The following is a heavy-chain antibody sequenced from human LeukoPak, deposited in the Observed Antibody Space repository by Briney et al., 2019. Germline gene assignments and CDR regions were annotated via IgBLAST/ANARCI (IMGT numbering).Heavy chain of an antibody. CDR2: IYYSGST. Sequence: SETLSLTCTVSGGPISSYYWSWIRQPPGKGLEWIGYIYYSGSTNYNPSLKSRVTISVDTSKNQSSLKLSSVTAADTAVYYCARDVFSSGWYAYWYFDLWGRGTLVTVSS. V-gene: IGHV4-59*01. D-gene: IGHD6-19*01. CDR1: GGPISSYY. J-gene: IGHJ2*01. CDR3: ARDVFSSGWYAYWYFDL.